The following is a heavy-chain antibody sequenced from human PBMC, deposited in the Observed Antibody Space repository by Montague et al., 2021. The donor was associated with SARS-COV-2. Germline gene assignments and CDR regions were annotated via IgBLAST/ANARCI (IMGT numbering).Heavy chain of an antibody. CDR1: LRCFVGYL. V-gene: IGHV4-34*01. CDR2: IYHSGIT. CDR3: ARVRYYGSGTSLGMDV. Sequence: SETLSLTYAGDLRCFVGYLWRRMDQHPSELLARERQIYHSGITNYNPSLKSRVTISVDTSKNQFSLKLSSVTAADTAVYYCARVRYYGSGTSLGMDVWGQGTQVTVSS. D-gene: IGHD3-10*01. J-gene: IGHJ6*02.